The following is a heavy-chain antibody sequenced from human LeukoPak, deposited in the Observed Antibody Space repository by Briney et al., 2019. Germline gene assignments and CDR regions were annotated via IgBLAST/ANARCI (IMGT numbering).Heavy chain of an antibody. D-gene: IGHD6-13*01. Sequence: ASVKVSCKVSGYTLTELSMHWVRQSPGQGLEWMGWISAYNGNTNYAQKLQGGVTMTTDTSTSTAYMELRSLRSDDTAVYYCAREVYSSSWPDAFDIWGQGTMVTVSS. J-gene: IGHJ3*02. CDR2: ISAYNGNT. CDR1: GYTLTELS. V-gene: IGHV1-18*01. CDR3: AREVYSSSWPDAFDI.